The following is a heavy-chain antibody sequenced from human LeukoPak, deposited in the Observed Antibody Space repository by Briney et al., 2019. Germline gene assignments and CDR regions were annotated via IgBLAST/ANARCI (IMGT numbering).Heavy chain of an antibody. Sequence: ASVKVSCKASGYTFTSYGISWVRQAPGQGLEWMGWISAYNGNTNYAQKLQGRVTMTTDTSTSTAYMELRSLRSDDTAVYYCARTGPYDSSGYYNKEFDYWGQGTLVTVSS. CDR2: ISAYNGNT. CDR3: ARTGPYDSSGYYNKEFDY. V-gene: IGHV1-18*01. D-gene: IGHD3-22*01. CDR1: GYTFTSYG. J-gene: IGHJ4*02.